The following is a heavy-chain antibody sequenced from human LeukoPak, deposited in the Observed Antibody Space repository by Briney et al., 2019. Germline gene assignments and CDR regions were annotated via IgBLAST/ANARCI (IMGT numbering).Heavy chain of an antibody. CDR1: GYSISSGYY. V-gene: IGHV4-38-2*01. D-gene: IGHD6-13*01. Sequence: PSETLSLACAVSGYSISSGYYWGWIRQPPGKGLEWIGSIYHNGSTYYNPSLKSRVTISVDTSKNQFSLKLSSVTAADTAVYYCARLRGAAADYYYYYYMDVWGKGTTVTVSS. CDR2: IYHNGST. CDR3: ARLRGAAADYYYYYYMDV. J-gene: IGHJ6*03.